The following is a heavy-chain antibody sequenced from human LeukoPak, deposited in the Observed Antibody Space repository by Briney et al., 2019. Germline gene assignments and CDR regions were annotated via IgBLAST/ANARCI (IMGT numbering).Heavy chain of an antibody. CDR1: GGSISSYY. CDR3: ARVGYSSSWSQTDY. Sequence: SETLSLTCTVSGGSISSYYWSWIRQPPGKGLEWIGYIYYSGSTNYNPSLKSRVTISVDTSKNQFSLKLSSVTAADTAVYYCARVGYSSSWSQTDYWGQGTLVTVSS. CDR2: IYYSGST. J-gene: IGHJ4*02. D-gene: IGHD6-13*01. V-gene: IGHV4-59*01.